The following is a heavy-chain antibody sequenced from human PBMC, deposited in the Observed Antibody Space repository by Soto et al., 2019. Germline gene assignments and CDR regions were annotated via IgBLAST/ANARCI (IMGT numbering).Heavy chain of an antibody. CDR3: ARGLINDYGDGHCYFAL. CDR2: IYHSGST. CDR1: DGSLSSGGYS. V-gene: IGHV4-30-2*01. J-gene: IGHJ2*01. Sequence: QLQLQESGSGLVTPSQTLSLTCAVSDGSLSSGGYSWRWIRQPPGKGLEWIGYIYHSGSTYYNPSLKSRVTISVDRSKNPFSVQLSSVTAADTALYYCARGLINDYGDGHCYFALWGRGTLVTVCS. D-gene: IGHD4-17*01.